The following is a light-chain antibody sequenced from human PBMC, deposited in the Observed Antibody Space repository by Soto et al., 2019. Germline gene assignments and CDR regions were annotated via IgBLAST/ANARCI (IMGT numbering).Light chain of an antibody. CDR1: QSISSY. J-gene: IGKJ1*01. CDR2: AVS. Sequence: DIQMTQSPSSRSASDGDSLTTTCRASQSISSYLNWYQQKPGKDPKLLIDAVSSLQSGVPSRFSGSGSGTDCTLTSSSLKPEDLATYYCQQSYRTTRTVGQGTKVEI. V-gene: IGKV1-39*01. CDR3: QQSYRTTRT.